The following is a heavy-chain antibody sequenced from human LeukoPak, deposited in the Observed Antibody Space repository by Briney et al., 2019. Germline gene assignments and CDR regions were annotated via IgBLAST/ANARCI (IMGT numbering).Heavy chain of an antibody. CDR1: GYSISSGYY. J-gene: IGHJ3*02. CDR2: IYHSGST. V-gene: IGHV4-38-2*02. D-gene: IGHD4-11*01. CDR3: ARAPWAYGNYVHAFDI. Sequence: SETLSLTCTVSGYSISSGYYWGWIRQPPGKGLEWVGSIYHSGSTYYNPSLKSRVTISVDTSKNQFSLKLSSVTAADTAGYYCARAPWAYGNYVHAFDIWGQGTMVTVSS.